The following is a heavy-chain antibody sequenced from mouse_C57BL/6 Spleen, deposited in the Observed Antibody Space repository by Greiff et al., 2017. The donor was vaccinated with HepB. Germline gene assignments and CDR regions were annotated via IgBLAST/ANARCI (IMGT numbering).Heavy chain of an antibody. V-gene: IGHV1-82*01. J-gene: IGHJ2*01. CDR2: IYPGDGDT. D-gene: IGHD1-1*01. CDR1: GYAFSSSW. Sequence: QVQLKQSGPELVKPGASVKISCKASGYAFSSSWMNWVKQRPGKGLEWIGRIYPGDGDTNYNGKFKGKATLTADKSSSTAYMQLSSLTSEDSAVYFCARLDGSSSYYFDYWGQGTTLTVSS. CDR3: ARLDGSSSYYFDY.